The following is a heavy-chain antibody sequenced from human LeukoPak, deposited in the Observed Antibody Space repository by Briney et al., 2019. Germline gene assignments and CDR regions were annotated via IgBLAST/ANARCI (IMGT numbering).Heavy chain of an antibody. CDR3: ASPIRGYDGFDI. D-gene: IGHD5-12*01. Sequence: GGSLRLSCAASGFTFTNYWLYWVRQAPGKGLVWVSRINSGGSKPNYADSVNGRFTISRDNAKNTLYLQMNSLRAEDTAMYYCASPIRGYDGFDIWGQGTMVTVSS. V-gene: IGHV3-74*01. J-gene: IGHJ3*02. CDR2: INSGGSKP. CDR1: GFTFTNYW.